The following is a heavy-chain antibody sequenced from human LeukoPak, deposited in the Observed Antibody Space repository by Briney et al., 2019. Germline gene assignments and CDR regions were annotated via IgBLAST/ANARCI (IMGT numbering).Heavy chain of an antibody. CDR2: IKQDGTEK. V-gene: IGHV3-7*03. D-gene: IGHD3-22*01. Sequence: GGSLRLSCAASGFSFSSFWMSWVRQTPGKGLEWVANIKQDGTEKYYLNSVEGRFTISRDNAKSSLYLQMNSLRAEDTAIYYCAKHSHDGSAPYYEVQLDYWGQGTLVTVSS. CDR1: GFSFSSFW. J-gene: IGHJ4*02. CDR3: AKHSHDGSAPYYEVQLDY.